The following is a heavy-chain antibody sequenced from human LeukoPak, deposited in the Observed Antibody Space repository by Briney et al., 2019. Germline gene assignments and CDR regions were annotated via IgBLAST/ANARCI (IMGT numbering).Heavy chain of an antibody. J-gene: IGHJ4*02. CDR3: TTQGYSYGSKFEY. CDR1: GLTFSGSA. V-gene: IGHV3-73*01. D-gene: IGHD5-18*01. Sequence: PGGSLRLSCVVSGLTFSGSAMHWVRQASGKGLEWVGRIRSKANSYATGYTESVKGRFTISRDDSKKTAFLKMTSLKSEDTAVYYCTTQGYSYGSKFEYWGQGTLVTVSS. CDR2: IRSKANSYAT.